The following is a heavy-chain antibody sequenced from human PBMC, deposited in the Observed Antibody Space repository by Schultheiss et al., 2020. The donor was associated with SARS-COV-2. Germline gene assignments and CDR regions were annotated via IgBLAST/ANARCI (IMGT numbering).Heavy chain of an antibody. CDR2: ISYDGSNK. D-gene: IGHD1-26*01. J-gene: IGHJ4*02. CDR3: ARSLSGSYASAFGY. V-gene: IGHV3-30*03. Sequence: GGSLRLSCAASGFTFGTYNMHWVRQAPGKGLEWVAVISYDGSNKYYADSVKGRFTISRDNSKNTLYLQMNSLRAEDTAVYYCARSLSGSYASAFGYWGQGTLVTVSS. CDR1: GFTFGTYN.